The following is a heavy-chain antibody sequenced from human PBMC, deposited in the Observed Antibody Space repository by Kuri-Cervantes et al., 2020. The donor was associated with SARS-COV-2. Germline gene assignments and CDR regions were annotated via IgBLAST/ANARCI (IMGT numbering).Heavy chain of an antibody. J-gene: IGHJ4*02. CDR1: GFTFSSYS. CDR2: ISSSSSTI. CDR3: ARDANYGSRLPRKFDY. Sequence: GSLRLSCAASGFTFSSYSMNWVRQAPGKGLEWVSYISSSSSTIYYADSVKGRFTISRDNAKNSLYLQMNSLRDEDTAVYYCARDANYGSRLPRKFDYWGQGTLVTVSS. V-gene: IGHV3-48*02. D-gene: IGHD5-12*01.